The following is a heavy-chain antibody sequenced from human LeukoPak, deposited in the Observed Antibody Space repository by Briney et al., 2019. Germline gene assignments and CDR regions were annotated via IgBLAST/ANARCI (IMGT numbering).Heavy chain of an antibody. V-gene: IGHV3-11*01. J-gene: IGHJ4*02. CDR2: ISSSGSTI. Sequence: GGSLRLSCAASGFTFSDYYMSWIRQAPGKGLEWVSYISSSGSTIYYADSVKGRFTISRDNSKNTLYLQMNSLRAEDTAVYYCAKDRTVVPDTPYDYWGQGTLVTVSS. D-gene: IGHD2-2*01. CDR3: AKDRTVVPDTPYDY. CDR1: GFTFSDYY.